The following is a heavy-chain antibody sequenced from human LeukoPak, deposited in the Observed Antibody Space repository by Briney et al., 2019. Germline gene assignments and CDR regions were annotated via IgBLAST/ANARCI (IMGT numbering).Heavy chain of an antibody. D-gene: IGHD3-22*01. CDR1: GFTFCSYW. CDR3: ARVRGGIVVVITDIYFDY. CDR2: IKQGRSEK. Sequence: GGSLRRSCAASGFTFCSYWMSWVREAPGKGLEWVANIKQGRSEKYYVDSVKGRFTISRDNAKNSLYLQMHSLRAEDTAVYYCARVRGGIVVVITDIYFDYWGQGTLVTVSS. J-gene: IGHJ4*02. V-gene: IGHV3-7*01.